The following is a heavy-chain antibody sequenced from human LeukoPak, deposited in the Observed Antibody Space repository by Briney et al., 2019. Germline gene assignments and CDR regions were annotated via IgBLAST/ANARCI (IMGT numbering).Heavy chain of an antibody. CDR3: ARVSGDFWSGYSNWFDP. CDR1: GGSISSGSYY. J-gene: IGHJ5*02. V-gene: IGHV4-61*02. CDR2: IYISGRT. Sequence: PSETLSLTCTVSGGSISSGSYYWSWIRQPAGKGLEWIGRIYISGRTNYNPSLKGRVTISVDTSKNQFSLKLSSVTAADTAVYYCARVSGDFWSGYSNWFDPWGQGTLVTVSS. D-gene: IGHD3-3*01.